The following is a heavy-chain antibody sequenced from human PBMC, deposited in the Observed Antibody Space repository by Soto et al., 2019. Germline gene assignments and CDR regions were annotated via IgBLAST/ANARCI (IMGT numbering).Heavy chain of an antibody. Sequence: QVQLVQSGAEVKKPGASVKVSCKASGYTFTRSGISWVRQAPGQGPEWMGWSSSYNGDTNYAQTFQGRVTMTTDTSTSTAYMELRSLRSSDTAVYYCARDGVAPYYYYGMDVWGQGTPVTVSS. CDR1: GYTFTRSG. CDR3: ARDGVAPYYYYGMDV. V-gene: IGHV1-18*01. CDR2: SSSYNGDT. J-gene: IGHJ6*02.